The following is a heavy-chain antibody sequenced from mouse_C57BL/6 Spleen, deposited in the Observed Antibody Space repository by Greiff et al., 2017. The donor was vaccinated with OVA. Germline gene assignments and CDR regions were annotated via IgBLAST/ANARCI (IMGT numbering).Heavy chain of an antibody. Sequence: QVQLQQPGAELVMPGASVKLSCKASGYTFTSYWMHWVKQRPGQGLGWIGEIDPSDSYTNYNQKFKGKSTLTVDKSSSTAYMQLSSLTSEDSAVYYCARRLGYWYFDFWGTGTTVTVSS. V-gene: IGHV1-69*01. CDR3: ARRLGYWYFDF. J-gene: IGHJ1*03. CDR2: IDPSDSYT. CDR1: GYTFTSYW. D-gene: IGHD4-1*01.